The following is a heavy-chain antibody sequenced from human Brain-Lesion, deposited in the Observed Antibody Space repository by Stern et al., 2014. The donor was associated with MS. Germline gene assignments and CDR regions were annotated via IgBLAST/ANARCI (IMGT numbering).Heavy chain of an antibody. V-gene: IGHV3-23*04. J-gene: IGHJ1*01. D-gene: IGHD6-19*01. Sequence: EVQLEESGGGLVQPGGSLRLSCAASGFSFSTYAMGLVRQTPGKGLQWVSVTSGLVGPTNYAHTVKGRFPISRDNSKNTLYLQMDSLRADDTAVYYCAKWPHHIAVAGTRYFQHWGQGTLVTVSS. CDR1: GFSFSTYA. CDR3: AKWPHHIAVAGTRYFQH. CDR2: TSGLVGPT.